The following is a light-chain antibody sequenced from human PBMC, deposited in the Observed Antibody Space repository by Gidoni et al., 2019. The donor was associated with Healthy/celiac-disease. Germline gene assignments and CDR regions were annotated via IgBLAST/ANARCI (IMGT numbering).Light chain of an antibody. J-gene: IGLJ3*02. CDR1: SSDVGSYNL. V-gene: IGLV2-23*01. CDR2: EGS. CDR3: CSYAGRGV. Sequence: QSALPQPASVSGSPGQSITISCTGTSSDVGSYNLVSWYQQHPGKAPKLMIYEGSKRPSGVSNRFSGSKSGNTASLTISGLQAEDEADYYCCSYAGRGVFGGGTKLTVL.